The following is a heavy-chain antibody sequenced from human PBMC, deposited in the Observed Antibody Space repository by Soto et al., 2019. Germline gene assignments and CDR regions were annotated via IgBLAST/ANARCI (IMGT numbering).Heavy chain of an antibody. CDR1: GYGFTSYA. V-gene: IGHV1-18*01. Sequence: VSVKLCSKASGYGFTSYAMSWVRQDTGQGLEWMGWISAYNGNTNYAQKLQGRVTMTTDTSTSTAYMELRSLRSEETAVYYCARSPDIVGVPAAMASRSAGFAPWGQGTLVTVSS. J-gene: IGHJ5*02. CDR2: ISAYNGNT. D-gene: IGHD2-2*01. CDR3: ARSPDIVGVPAAMASRSAGFAP.